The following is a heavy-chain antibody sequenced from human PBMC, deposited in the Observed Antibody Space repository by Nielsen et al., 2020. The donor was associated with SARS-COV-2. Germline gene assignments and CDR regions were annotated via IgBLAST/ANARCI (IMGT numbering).Heavy chain of an antibody. CDR3: ARVGITGTTTDY. CDR1: GDSISSSC. J-gene: IGHJ4*02. Sequence: GSLRLSCSVSGDSISSSCWTWIRQSPGKGLEWIGEIYHSGSTNYNPSLKSRVTISVDKSKNQFSLKLSSVTAADTAVYYCARVGITGTTTDYWGQGTLVTVSS. CDR2: IYHSGST. D-gene: IGHD1-7*01. V-gene: IGHV4-4*02.